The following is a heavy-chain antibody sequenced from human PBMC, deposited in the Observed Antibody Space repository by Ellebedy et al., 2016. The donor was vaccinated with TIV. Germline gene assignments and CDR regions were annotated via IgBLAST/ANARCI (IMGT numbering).Heavy chain of an antibody. CDR1: GFIFTTYG. Sequence: GESLKISXAASGFIFTTYGMQWVRQAPGKGLEWVTVVSSDGSVKHYADSVKGRFTSSRDNSKNTLFLEMNSLRAEDTAVYYCAKDRDDHGDYVFHYWGQGTLVTVAS. CDR2: VSSDGSVK. V-gene: IGHV3-30*18. J-gene: IGHJ4*02. CDR3: AKDRDDHGDYVFHY. D-gene: IGHD4-17*01.